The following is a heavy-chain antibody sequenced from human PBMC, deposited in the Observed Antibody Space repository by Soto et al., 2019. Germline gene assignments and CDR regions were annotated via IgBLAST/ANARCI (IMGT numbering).Heavy chain of an antibody. Sequence: QVQLVQSGAEEKKPGASVKVCCKASGYTFTSYAMHWVRQAPGQRLEWMGWINAGNGNTKYSQKFQGRVTITRDTSASTAYMELSSLRSEDTAVYYCARVGGWYGPDYWGQGTLVTVSS. D-gene: IGHD6-19*01. CDR1: GYTFTSYA. CDR2: INAGNGNT. V-gene: IGHV1-3*05. J-gene: IGHJ4*02. CDR3: ARVGGWYGPDY.